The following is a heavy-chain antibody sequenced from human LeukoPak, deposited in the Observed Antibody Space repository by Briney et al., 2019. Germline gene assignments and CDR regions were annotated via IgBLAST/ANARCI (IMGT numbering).Heavy chain of an antibody. CDR2: INHSGST. J-gene: IGHJ4*02. D-gene: IGHD3-22*01. Sequence: SETLSLTCAAYGGSFSGYYWSWIRQPPGKGLEWIGEINHSGSTNYNPPLKSRVTISVDTSKNQFSLKLSSVTAADTAVYYCARVGYYYDSSGYYNDYWGQGTLVTVSS. CDR1: GGSFSGYY. V-gene: IGHV4-34*01. CDR3: ARVGYYYDSSGYYNDY.